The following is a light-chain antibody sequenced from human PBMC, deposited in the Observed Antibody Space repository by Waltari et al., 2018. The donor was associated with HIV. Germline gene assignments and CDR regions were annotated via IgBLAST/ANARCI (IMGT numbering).Light chain of an antibody. J-gene: IGLJ1*01. CDR3: AAWDDSLLYV. CDR1: SSNIGRTY. V-gene: IGLV1-47*01. Sequence: QSVLTQPPSASGTPGQRVTIPCSGSSSNIGRTYVSWYQQLPGTAPKLLIYRNNQRPSGVPDRFSGSKSGTSASLAISGVRSEDEADYYCAAWDDSLLYVFGTGTKVTVL. CDR2: RNN.